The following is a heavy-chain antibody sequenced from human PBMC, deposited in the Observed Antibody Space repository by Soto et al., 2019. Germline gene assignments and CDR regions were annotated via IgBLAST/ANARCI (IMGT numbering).Heavy chain of an antibody. Sequence: ASVKVSCKASGYTFTSYGISWVRQAPGQGLEWMGWISAYNGNTNYAQKLQGRVTMTTDTSTSTAYMELRSLRSDDTAVYYCARDDLRYSYGWWLPQRDYGMDVWGQGTTVTVSS. D-gene: IGHD5-18*01. CDR1: GYTFTSYG. CDR2: ISAYNGNT. V-gene: IGHV1-18*01. CDR3: ARDDLRYSYGWWLPQRDYGMDV. J-gene: IGHJ6*02.